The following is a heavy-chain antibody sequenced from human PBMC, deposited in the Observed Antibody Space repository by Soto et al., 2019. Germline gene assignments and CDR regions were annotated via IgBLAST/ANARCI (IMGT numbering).Heavy chain of an antibody. V-gene: IGHV4-34*01. CDR1: GGSFSGYY. CDR3: ARGGYRGGRCWYVLSYNWFEP. J-gene: IGHJ5*02. CDR2: INHSGST. Sequence: PSETLSLTCAVYGGSFSGYYWSWIRQPPGKGLEWIGEINHSGSTNYNPSLKSRVTISVDTSKNQFSLKLSSVTAADTAVYYCARGGYRGGRCWYVLSYNWFEPWGQGTLVTVSS. D-gene: IGHD6-13*01.